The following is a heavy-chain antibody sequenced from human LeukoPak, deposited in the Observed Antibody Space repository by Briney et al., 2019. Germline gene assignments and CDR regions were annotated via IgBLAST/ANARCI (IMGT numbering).Heavy chain of an antibody. CDR2: INSGASST. Sequence: GGSLRLSCAASGFTLSRYWMHWVRQAPGKGLVWVLRINSGASSTGYVDSVKGRFTISRDNAKNTLYLQMNSLRAEDTAVYYCARDYYYGMDVWGQGTTVTVS. J-gene: IGHJ6*02. V-gene: IGHV3-74*01. CDR1: GFTLSRYW. CDR3: ARDYYYGMDV.